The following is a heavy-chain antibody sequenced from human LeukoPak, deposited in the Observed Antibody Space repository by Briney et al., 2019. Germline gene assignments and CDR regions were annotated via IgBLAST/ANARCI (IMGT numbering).Heavy chain of an antibody. CDR1: GGSFSGYY. CDR3: ARGPRLLWFGELNNWFDP. J-gene: IGHJ5*02. Sequence: SETLSLTCAVYGGSFSGYYWSWIRQPPGKGLEWIGEINHSGSTNYNPSLKSRVTISVDTSKNQFSPKLSSVTAADTAVYYCARGPRLLWFGELNNWFDPWGQGTLVTVSS. V-gene: IGHV4-34*01. D-gene: IGHD3-10*01. CDR2: INHSGST.